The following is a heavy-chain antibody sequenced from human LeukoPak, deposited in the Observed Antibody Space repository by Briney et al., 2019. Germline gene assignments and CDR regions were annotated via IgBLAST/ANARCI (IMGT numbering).Heavy chain of an antibody. D-gene: IGHD1-26*01. CDR2: ISSSGSTI. CDR1: GFTFSDYY. J-gene: IGHJ3*01. V-gene: IGHV3-11*01. CDR3: ARTPVGSRVPM. Sequence: GGSLRLSCAASGFTFSDYYMTWIRQAPGKGLEWVSYISSSGSTIYYADSVKGRFTISRDSAKNSLYLQMNSLRAEDTAVYYCARTPVGSRVPMWGQGTRVTVSS.